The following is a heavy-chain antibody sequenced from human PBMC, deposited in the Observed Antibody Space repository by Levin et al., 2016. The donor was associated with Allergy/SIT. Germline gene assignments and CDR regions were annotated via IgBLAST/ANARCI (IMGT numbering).Heavy chain of an antibody. D-gene: IGHD3-10*01. J-gene: IGHJ4*02. CDR3: ARENVAPGYASGTYSAYFDY. V-gene: IGHV4-30-4*01. CDR1: GDSISSGDYY. Sequence: LRLSCTVSGDSISSGDYYWSWIRQPPGKGLEWLGYIYYRGSYFYNPSLKSRLTISLDTSRNQFSLKLTSVTAADTAVYYCARENVAPGYASGTYSAYFDYWGRGTLVAVTS. CDR2: IYYRGSY.